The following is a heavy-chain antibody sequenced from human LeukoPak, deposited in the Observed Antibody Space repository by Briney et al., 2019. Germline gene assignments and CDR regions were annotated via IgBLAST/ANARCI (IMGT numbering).Heavy chain of an antibody. J-gene: IGHJ4*02. CDR1: GFTFTTYS. CDR2: ISSGSSAI. V-gene: IGHV3-21*04. Sequence: PGGSLRLSCEASGFTFTTYSMTWVRQAPGKGLEWVSIISSGSSAIFSADALKGRFTISRDDAKNLLYLDMNSLRAEDTAFYYCAINGGGDSGYGNFDYWGPGTLVTVSS. D-gene: IGHD5-12*01. CDR3: AINGGGDSGYGNFDY.